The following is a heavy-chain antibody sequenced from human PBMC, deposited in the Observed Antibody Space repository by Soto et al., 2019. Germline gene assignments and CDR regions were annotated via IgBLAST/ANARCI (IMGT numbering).Heavy chain of an antibody. Sequence: PSETLSLTCTVSGGYISSSNYYWTWIRQLPGKDLEGFGYIYGSGSTYYSPSLVGRVTMSVDTSKNQFSLKLTSVTAADTAVYFCARRSTSISFTGVIQYRFDLWGQGSLVTVSS. CDR2: IYGSGST. J-gene: IGHJ5*02. CDR1: GGYISSSNYY. CDR3: ARRSTSISFTGVIQYRFDL. D-gene: IGHD3-16*02. V-gene: IGHV4-30-4*08.